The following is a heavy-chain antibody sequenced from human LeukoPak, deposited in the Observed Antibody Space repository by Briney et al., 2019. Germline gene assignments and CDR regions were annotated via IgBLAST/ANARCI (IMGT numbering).Heavy chain of an antibody. D-gene: IGHD4-23*01. V-gene: IGHV3-53*01. J-gene: IGHJ5*02. CDR3: ATYGGNSWNWFDP. CDR1: GFTVVSNY. CDR2: NYSGGST. Sequence: GGSLRLSCAASGFTVVSNYMSWVRQAPGKGLEWVLVNYSGGSTYYADSVKGRFTISRDTSKNTLYLQMNSLRAEDTAVYYCATYGGNSWNWFDPWGQGTLVTVSS.